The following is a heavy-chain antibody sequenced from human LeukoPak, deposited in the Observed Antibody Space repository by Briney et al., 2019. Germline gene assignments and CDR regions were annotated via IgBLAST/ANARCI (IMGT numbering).Heavy chain of an antibody. CDR3: ARVSSIAVAVDY. J-gene: IGHJ4*02. Sequence: SETLSLTCTVSGGSISSDYWSWIRQPPGKGLEWIGYIYYSGSTNYNPSFKSRVTISVDTSKNQFSLKLSSVTAADTAVYYCARVSSIAVAVDYWGQGTLVTVSS. V-gene: IGHV4-59*01. D-gene: IGHD6-19*01. CDR1: GGSISSDY. CDR2: IYYSGST.